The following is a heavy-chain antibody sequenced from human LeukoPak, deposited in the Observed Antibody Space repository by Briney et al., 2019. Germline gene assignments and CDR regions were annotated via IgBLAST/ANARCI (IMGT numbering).Heavy chain of an antibody. J-gene: IGHJ4*02. CDR1: GFTFDDYA. Sequence: GGSLRLSCAASGFTFDDYAMHWVRQAPGKGLEWVSGISWNSGSIGYADSVKGRFTISRDNAKNSLYLQMNSLRAEDTAVYYCARLVGATPIDYWGQGTLVTVSS. CDR2: ISWNSGSI. V-gene: IGHV3-9*01. CDR3: ARLVGATPIDY. D-gene: IGHD1-26*01.